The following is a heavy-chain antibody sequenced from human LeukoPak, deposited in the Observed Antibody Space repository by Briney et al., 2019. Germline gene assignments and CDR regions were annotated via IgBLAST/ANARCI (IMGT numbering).Heavy chain of an antibody. J-gene: IGHJ4*02. CDR1: GFTFSSYG. CDR2: IRYDGSNK. D-gene: IGHD3-10*01. Sequence: GGSLRLSCAASGFTFSSYGMHWVRQAPGKGLEWVAFIRYDGSNKYYADSVKGRFTISRDNSKNTLYLQMNSLRAEDTAVYYCAKDRGLPIPNYFDYWGQGTLVTVSS. CDR3: AKDRGLPIPNYFDY. V-gene: IGHV3-30*02.